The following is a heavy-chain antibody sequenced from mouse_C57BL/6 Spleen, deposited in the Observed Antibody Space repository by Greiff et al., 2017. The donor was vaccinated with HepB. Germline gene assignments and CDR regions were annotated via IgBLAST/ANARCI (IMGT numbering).Heavy chain of an antibody. CDR3: ARDTPPYYFDY. CDR1: GFTFSSYA. J-gene: IGHJ2*01. V-gene: IGHV5-4*01. Sequence: EVHLVESGGGLVKPGGSLKLSCAASGFTFSSYAMSWVRQTPEKRLEWVATISDGGSYTYYPDNVKGRFTISRDNAKNNLYLQMSHLKSEDTAMYYCARDTPPYYFDYWGQGTTLTVSS. CDR2: ISDGGSYT.